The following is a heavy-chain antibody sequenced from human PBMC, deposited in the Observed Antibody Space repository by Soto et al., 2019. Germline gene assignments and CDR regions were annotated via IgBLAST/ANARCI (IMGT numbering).Heavy chain of an antibody. CDR1: GYTFTSYY. V-gene: IGHV1-46*03. D-gene: IGHD6-13*01. Sequence: QVQLVQSGAEVKKPGASVRVSCKASGYTFTSYYIHWVRQAPGQGPEWMGMISPSSGGTDYAQKFQGRVVVTRDTATSTVCMELSSLRSEDTAVYFCTRSIITTAGTDAFDLWGQGTLVTVSS. CDR3: TRSIITTAGTDAFDL. CDR2: ISPSSGGT. J-gene: IGHJ3*01.